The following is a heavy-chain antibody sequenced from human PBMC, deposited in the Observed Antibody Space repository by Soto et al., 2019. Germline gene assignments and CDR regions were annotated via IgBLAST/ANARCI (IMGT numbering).Heavy chain of an antibody. CDR2: IIPIFCTA. CDR1: GGTFSSYA. Sequence: SVKVSCKASGGTFSSYAISWVRQAPGQGLEWMGGIIPIFCTANYAQKFQGRVTITADESTSTAYMELSSLRSEDTAVYYCARGGYYDSSGSRNYQYYGMNFWGQGTTVPVSS. J-gene: IGHJ6*02. D-gene: IGHD3-22*01. CDR3: ARGGYYDSSGSRNYQYYGMNF. V-gene: IGHV1-69*13.